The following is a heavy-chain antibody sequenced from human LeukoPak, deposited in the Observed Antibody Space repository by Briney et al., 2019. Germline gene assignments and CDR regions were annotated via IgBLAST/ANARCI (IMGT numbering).Heavy chain of an antibody. CDR3: AKGGATVIDY. Sequence: PGGSLRLSCAASGFTFSNYWMHWVRQAPGKGLVWVSRINSDGSSTTSADSVKGRFTISRDNAENTLYLQMNSLRAEDTAVYYCAKGGATVIDYWGQGTLVAVS. D-gene: IGHD4-17*01. V-gene: IGHV3-74*01. CDR1: GFTFSNYW. CDR2: INSDGSST. J-gene: IGHJ4*02.